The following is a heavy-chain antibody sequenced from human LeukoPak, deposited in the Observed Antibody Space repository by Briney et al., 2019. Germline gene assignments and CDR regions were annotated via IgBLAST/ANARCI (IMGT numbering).Heavy chain of an antibody. V-gene: IGHV1-46*01. Sequence: ASVKVSCKASGYTFTSYYMHWVRQAPGHGLEWMGIINPSGGSTSYAQKFQGRGTMTRDTSTSTVYMELSSLRSEDTAVYSCAREPSNGVDYWGPGTLVTVSS. CDR3: AREPSNGVDY. D-gene: IGHD1-1*01. CDR1: GYTFTSYY. J-gene: IGHJ4*02. CDR2: INPSGGST.